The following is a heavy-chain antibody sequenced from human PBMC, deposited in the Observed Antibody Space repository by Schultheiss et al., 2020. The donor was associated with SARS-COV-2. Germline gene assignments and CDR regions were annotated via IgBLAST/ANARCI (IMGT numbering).Heavy chain of an antibody. D-gene: IGHD2-15*01. V-gene: IGHV4-31*03. CDR2: IYYTAST. Sequence: SETLSLTCTVSGGSISSGGYYWSWIRQHPGKGLEWIGYIYYTASTYYNPSLKSRVTISVDTSKNQFSLKLSSVTAADTAVYYCARDMRYCSGGSCYPNWFDPWGQGTLVTVSS. J-gene: IGHJ5*02. CDR3: ARDMRYCSGGSCYPNWFDP. CDR1: GGSISSGGYY.